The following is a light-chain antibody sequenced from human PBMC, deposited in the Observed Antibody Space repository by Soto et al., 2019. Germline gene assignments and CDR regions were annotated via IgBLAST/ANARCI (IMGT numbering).Light chain of an antibody. Sequence: DIQMTQSPSTLSASVGDRVTITCRASQSISNWLAWYQQKPGKAPKLLIYRAARLESGVPSRFSGSGSGTEFNLTIRSLPPDDFASYYCQHYNSYSPRLTFGGGTKVEIK. CDR2: RAA. CDR3: QHYNSYSPRLT. V-gene: IGKV1-5*03. CDR1: QSISNW. J-gene: IGKJ4*01.